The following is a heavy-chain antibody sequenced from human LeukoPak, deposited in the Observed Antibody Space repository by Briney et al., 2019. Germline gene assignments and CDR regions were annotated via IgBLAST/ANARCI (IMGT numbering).Heavy chain of an antibody. J-gene: IGHJ4*02. V-gene: IGHV3-30*02. CDR2: ILYDGNNK. CDR3: VKDNPLDY. Sequence: TGGSLRLSCGASGFTFSNYGMLWVRQAPGKGLEWVAFILYDGNNKLYADAMKGRFTISRDNAKNTLYLHINSLRAEDTAVYYCVKDNPLDYWGQGTLVIVSS. D-gene: IGHD1-14*01. CDR1: GFTFSNYG.